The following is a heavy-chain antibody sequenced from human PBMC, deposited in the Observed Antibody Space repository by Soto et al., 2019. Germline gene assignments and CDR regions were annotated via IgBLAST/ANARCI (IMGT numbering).Heavy chain of an antibody. J-gene: IGHJ6*02. CDR1: GGSISGYY. CDR2: MYNTGST. CDR3: ARDLWGYCGTDCYPLDV. Sequence: SETLSLTCTVSGGSISGYYWSWIRQPPGKGLEWIGYMYNTGSTVYNPSFKSRVTISVYTSKNQFSLKLNSVTAADTAVYYCARDLWGYCGTDCYPLDVWGQGTTVTVSS. D-gene: IGHD2-21*02. V-gene: IGHV4-59*01.